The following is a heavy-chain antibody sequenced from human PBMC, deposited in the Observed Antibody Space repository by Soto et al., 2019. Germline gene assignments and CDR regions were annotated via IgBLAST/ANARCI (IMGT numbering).Heavy chain of an antibody. CDR2: IYYSGST. D-gene: IGHD2-15*01. Sequence: QVQLQESGPGLVKPSQPLSLTCTVSGGSISSCGYYWSWIRQHPWKGLEWIVYIYYSGSTYNNPYLKSRVTISVDTSKNQFSLKLSSVTDADTAVYDCARGPYWSCGSCDTFDYWGQGPMVTVSS. V-gene: IGHV4-31*03. CDR1: GGSISSCGYY. J-gene: IGHJ4*02. CDR3: ARGPYWSCGSCDTFDY.